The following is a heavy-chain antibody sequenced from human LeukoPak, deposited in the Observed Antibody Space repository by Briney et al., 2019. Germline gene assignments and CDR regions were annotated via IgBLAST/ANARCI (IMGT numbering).Heavy chain of an antibody. CDR1: GGSFSGYF. CDR2: INHSGST. V-gene: IGHV4-34*01. J-gene: IGHJ4*02. Sequence: SETLSLTCAVYGGSFSGYFWTWIRQPPGKGLEWIGEINHSGSTNYNPSLKSRVTISVDMSKNQFSLKLSSVTAADTAVYYCARDPDYGGDWGQGTLVTVSS. D-gene: IGHD4-23*01. CDR3: ARDPDYGGD.